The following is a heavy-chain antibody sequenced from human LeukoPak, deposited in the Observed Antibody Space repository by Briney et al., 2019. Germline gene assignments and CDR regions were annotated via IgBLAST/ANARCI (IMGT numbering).Heavy chain of an antibody. J-gene: IGHJ6*02. V-gene: IGHV4-39*01. CDR2: IYYSGST. D-gene: IGHD3-3*01. CDR1: GGSISRSSYY. CDR3: ARHRISTYYDFWSGYRNYGMDV. Sequence: PSETLSLTCTVSGGSISRSSYYWGWIRQPPGKGLEWIGSIYYSGSTYYNPSLKSRVTISVDTSKNQFSLKLSSVTAADTAVYYCARHRISTYYDFWSGYRNYGMDVWGQGTTVTVSS.